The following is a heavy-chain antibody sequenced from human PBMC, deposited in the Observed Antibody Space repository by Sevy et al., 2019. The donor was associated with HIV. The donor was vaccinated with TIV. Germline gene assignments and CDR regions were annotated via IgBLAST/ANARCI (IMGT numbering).Heavy chain of an antibody. D-gene: IGHD3-3*01. Sequence: SETLSLTCAVSGGSFGGFSWNWIRQPPGKGLEWIGEVDHYSPSLKSRITISLDTSKNQFCLKLNSMTAADTAVYYCARGGEGVVPSPVIGLGPWAKYWSFDLWGRGTLVTVSS. CDR1: GGSFGGFS. CDR3: ARGGEGVVPSPVIGLGPWAKYWSFDL. V-gene: IGHV4-34*01. CDR2: VDH. J-gene: IGHJ2*01.